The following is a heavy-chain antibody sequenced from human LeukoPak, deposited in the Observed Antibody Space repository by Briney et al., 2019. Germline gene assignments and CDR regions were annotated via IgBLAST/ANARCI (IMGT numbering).Heavy chain of an antibody. CDR1: GDSVSSNSAA. Sequence: SQTPSLTCAISGDSVSSNSAAWNWLRQSPTRGLEWLGRTYYRSKWYNDYAVSVKSRITINPDTSKNQFSLQLNSVTPDDTAVYYCARDSAGWFGIWGQGTLVTVSS. D-gene: IGHD3-10*01. CDR2: TYYRSKWYN. J-gene: IGHJ4*02. CDR3: ARDSAGWFGI. V-gene: IGHV6-1*01.